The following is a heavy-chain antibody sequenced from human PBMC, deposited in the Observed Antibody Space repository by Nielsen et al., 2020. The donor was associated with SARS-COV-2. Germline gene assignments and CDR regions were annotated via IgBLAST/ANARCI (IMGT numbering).Heavy chain of an antibody. CDR3: ATDYTYGDKRGAGY. CDR2: FDPEDGET. V-gene: IGHV1-24*01. J-gene: IGHJ4*02. D-gene: IGHD4-17*01. CDR1: GYTLTELS. Sequence: ASVKVSCKVSGYTLTELSMHWVRQAHGKGLEWMGGFDPEDGETIYAQKFQGRVTMTEDTSTDTAYMELSSLRSEDTAVYYCATDYTYGDKRGAGYWGQGTLVTVSS.